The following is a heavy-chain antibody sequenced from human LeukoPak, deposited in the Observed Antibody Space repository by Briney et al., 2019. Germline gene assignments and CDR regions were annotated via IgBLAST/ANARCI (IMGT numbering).Heavy chain of an antibody. V-gene: IGHV3-49*03. Sequence: GGSLRLSCAASGFTFSSSAMSWIRQAPGKGLEWVGFIRSKAYGETADYAASAKGRFTISRDDSKAIAYLQMNSLKTEDTAVYHCTRDRGAYNLYDYWGQGTLVTVSS. J-gene: IGHJ4*02. CDR1: GFTFSSSA. D-gene: IGHD1-1*01. CDR3: TRDRGAYNLYDY. CDR2: IRSKAYGETA.